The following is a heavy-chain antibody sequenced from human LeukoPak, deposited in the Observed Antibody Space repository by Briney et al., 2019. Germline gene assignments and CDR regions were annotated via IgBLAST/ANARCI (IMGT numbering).Heavy chain of an antibody. CDR2: ISGSGGNT. J-gene: IGHJ6*02. CDR3: AKDASTSRSGHYYYALDV. V-gene: IGHV3-23*01. Sequence: GGSLRLSCAASGFTFSTYAMNWVRQAPGKGLEWVSGISGSGGNTFYADSVEGRFTISRDNSKNTLYLQMNSLRAEDTALYFCAKDASTSRSGHYYYALDVWGPGTTVTVSS. D-gene: IGHD6-25*01. CDR1: GFTFSTYA.